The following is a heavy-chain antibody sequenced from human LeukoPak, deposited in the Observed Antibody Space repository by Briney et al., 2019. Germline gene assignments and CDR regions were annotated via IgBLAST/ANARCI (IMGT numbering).Heavy chain of an antibody. Sequence: SETLSLTCTVSGYSISNPYYWGWIRQPPGKGLEWIGSIYHSGSTYYNPSLKSRVTVSVDTSKNQFSLRLSSLTAADTAVYYCARDQGGPFDFWGRGILVTVSS. J-gene: IGHJ4*02. V-gene: IGHV4-38-2*02. CDR3: ARDQGGPFDF. CDR1: GYSISNPYY. CDR2: IYHSGST.